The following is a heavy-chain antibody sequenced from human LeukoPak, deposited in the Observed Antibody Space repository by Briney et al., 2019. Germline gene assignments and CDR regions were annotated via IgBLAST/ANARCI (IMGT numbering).Heavy chain of an antibody. V-gene: IGHV4-38-2*01. CDR1: GYSISNGYY. D-gene: IGHD3-22*01. CDR2: IYHSGST. CDR3: ARPPDFYDTWYFDL. Sequence: PSETLSLTCVVSGYSISNGYYWGWIRQPPGKGLEWIASIYHSGSTYYNPSRRSRVTISIDTSKNQFSLKLSSVTAADTAVYFCARPPDFYDTWYFDLWGRGTLVTVSS. J-gene: IGHJ2*01.